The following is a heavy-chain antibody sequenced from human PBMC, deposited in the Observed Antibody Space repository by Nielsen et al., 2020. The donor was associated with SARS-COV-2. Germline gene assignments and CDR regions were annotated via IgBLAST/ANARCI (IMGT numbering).Heavy chain of an antibody. CDR2: ISASGHST. CDR3: AKESQYSGYDLYYYSYYGMDV. Sequence: GESLKISCAPSGFPFRTYGMIWVRQAPGLGLEWVSAISASGHSTYYADSVRGRFTISRDGSDDTVYLQMDSLRVGDTAIYYCAKESQYSGYDLYYYSYYGMDVWGQGTTVTVSS. D-gene: IGHD5-12*01. V-gene: IGHV3-23*01. J-gene: IGHJ6*02. CDR1: GFPFRTYG.